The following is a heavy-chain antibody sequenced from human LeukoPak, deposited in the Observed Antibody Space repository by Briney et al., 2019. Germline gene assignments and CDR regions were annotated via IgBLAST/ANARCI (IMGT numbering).Heavy chain of an antibody. J-gene: IGHJ6*03. CDR3: ARPPDNYYYYYMDV. CDR2: IGGSGGST. Sequence: GGSLRLSCAASGFTFSSYGMSWVRQAPGKGLEWVSAIGGSGGSTYYADSVKGRFTISRDNAKNSLYLQMNSLRAEDTAVYYCARPPDNYYYYYMDVWGKGTTVTVSS. CDR1: GFTFSSYG. V-gene: IGHV3-23*01.